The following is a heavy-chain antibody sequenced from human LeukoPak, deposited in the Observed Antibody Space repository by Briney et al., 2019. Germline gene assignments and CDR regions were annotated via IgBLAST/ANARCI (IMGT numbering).Heavy chain of an antibody. J-gene: IGHJ4*02. V-gene: IGHV1-3*01. Sequence: ASVKVSCKASGCTFTSYAMHWVRQAPGQRLEWMGWINAGNGNTKYSQKFQGRVTITRDTSASTAYMELSSLRSEDTAVYYCARGAYYYDSSGYYPFAFDYWGQGTLVTVSS. CDR1: GCTFTSYA. CDR2: INAGNGNT. CDR3: ARGAYYYDSSGYYPFAFDY. D-gene: IGHD3-22*01.